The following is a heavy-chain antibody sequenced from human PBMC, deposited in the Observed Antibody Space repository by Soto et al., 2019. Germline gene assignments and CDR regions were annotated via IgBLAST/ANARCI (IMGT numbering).Heavy chain of an antibody. Sequence: PGGSLSLSCAASGFTFTTAWINWVRQAPGKGLVWVSRINSDGSSTSYADSVKGRFTISRDNAKNTLYLQMNSLRTEDTAVYYCAREKWGTVTHPADYWGQGTLVTVSS. CDR3: AREKWGTVTHPADY. V-gene: IGHV3-74*01. J-gene: IGHJ4*02. CDR2: INSDGSST. D-gene: IGHD4-17*01. CDR1: GFTFTTAW.